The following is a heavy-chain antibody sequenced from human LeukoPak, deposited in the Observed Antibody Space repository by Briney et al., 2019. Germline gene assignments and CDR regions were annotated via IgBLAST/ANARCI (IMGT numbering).Heavy chain of an antibody. CDR3: AKEWQWCIVGSIDHPPHFTH. J-gene: IGHJ4*02. CDR1: GFTFTDHG. D-gene: IGHD1-26*01. CDR2: ISYDGSNK. Sequence: GGSLRLSCAASGFTFTDHGIHWVRQAPGKGLEWVAVISYDGSNKYYGESVKGRFTISRDNFKNTVNLQMNSLRAEDTAVYYCAKEWQWCIVGSIDHPPHFTHWGQGTLVTVSS. V-gene: IGHV3-30*18.